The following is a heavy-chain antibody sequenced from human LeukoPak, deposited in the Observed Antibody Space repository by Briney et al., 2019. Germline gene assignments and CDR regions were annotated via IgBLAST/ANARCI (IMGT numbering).Heavy chain of an antibody. Sequence: GGSLRLSCAAPGFTFSSYWMHWVRHAPGKGLEWVSAISGSGGSTYYADSVKGRFTISRDNSKNTLYLQMNSLRAEDTAVYYCAKDKAIEQLVTVFDYWGQGTLVTVSS. J-gene: IGHJ4*02. CDR1: GFTFSSYW. V-gene: IGHV3-23*01. CDR2: ISGSGGST. D-gene: IGHD6-6*01. CDR3: AKDKAIEQLVTVFDY.